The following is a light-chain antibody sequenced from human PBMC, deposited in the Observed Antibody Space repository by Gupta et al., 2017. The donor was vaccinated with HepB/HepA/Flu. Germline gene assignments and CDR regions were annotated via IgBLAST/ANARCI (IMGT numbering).Light chain of an antibody. Sequence: QSALTQPASVSGSPGQSITFSCTGSPRDVGSYNLVSWYQQHPGKAPKLIIYDVDKRPSGVSIRFSGSRSGNTASLTIAGLQAEDEADYYCYSDGPTRLFGGGTKLTVL. CDR1: PRDVGSYNL. CDR3: YSDGPTRL. CDR2: DVD. V-gene: IGLV2-23*02. J-gene: IGLJ2*01.